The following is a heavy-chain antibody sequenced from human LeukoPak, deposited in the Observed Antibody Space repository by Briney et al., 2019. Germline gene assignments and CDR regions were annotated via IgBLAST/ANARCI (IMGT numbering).Heavy chain of an antibody. V-gene: IGHV3-48*03. CDR1: GFTFSSYE. CDR3: AREVATIGYFDY. Sequence: GGSLRLSCAASGFTFSSYEMNWVRQAPGKGLEWVSYISSSGSTIYYADSVKGRFTISRDNAKNSLYLQMNSLRAEDTAVYYCAREVATIGYFDYWGQGTLVTDSS. J-gene: IGHJ4*02. D-gene: IGHD5-12*01. CDR2: ISSSGSTI.